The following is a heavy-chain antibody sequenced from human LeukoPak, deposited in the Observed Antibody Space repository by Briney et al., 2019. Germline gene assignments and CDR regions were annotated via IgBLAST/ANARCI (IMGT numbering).Heavy chain of an antibody. CDR2: ISPRGGGT. V-gene: IGHV3-23*01. CDR1: GFTFSNHG. CDR3: ARDLAWGAFDY. D-gene: IGHD7-27*01. Sequence: GGSLRLSCAASGFTFSNHGMNWVRQAPGKGLEWLSGISPRGGGTYYADSVKSRFTISRDDSKNTLSLQMNSLRVEDTAVYYCARDLAWGAFDYWGQGTLVTVSS. J-gene: IGHJ4*02.